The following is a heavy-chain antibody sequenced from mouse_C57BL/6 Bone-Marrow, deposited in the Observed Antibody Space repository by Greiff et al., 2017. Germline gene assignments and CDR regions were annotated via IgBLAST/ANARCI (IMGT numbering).Heavy chain of an antibody. CDR1: GFTFTDYY. J-gene: IGHJ2*01. CDR3: ARSVVDY. CDR2: LRNKANGYTT. V-gene: IGHV7-3*01. D-gene: IGHD1-1*01. Sequence: EVKLMESGGGLVQPGGSLSLSCAASGFTFTDYYMSWVRQPPGKALEWLGFLRNKANGYTTEYSASVKGRFTISRDNSQSILYLQINALRYEVSATYYCARSVVDYWGQGTTLTGSS.